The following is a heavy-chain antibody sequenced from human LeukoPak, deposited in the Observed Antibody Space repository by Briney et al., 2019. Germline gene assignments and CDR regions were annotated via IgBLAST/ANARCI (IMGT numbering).Heavy chain of an antibody. CDR3: ARGPCIQLPLDY. J-gene: IGHJ4*02. Sequence: PSETLSLTCAVYGGSFSGYYWSWSRQPPGKGLEWIGEINHSGSTNYNPSLKSRVTISVDTSKNQFSLKLSSVTAADTAVYYCARGPCIQLPLDYWGQGTLVTVSS. D-gene: IGHD5-18*01. CDR1: GGSFSGYY. CDR2: INHSGST. V-gene: IGHV4-34*01.